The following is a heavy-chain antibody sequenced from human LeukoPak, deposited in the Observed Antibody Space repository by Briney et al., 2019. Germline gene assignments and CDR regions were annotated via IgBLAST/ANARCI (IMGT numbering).Heavy chain of an antibody. J-gene: IGHJ4*02. V-gene: IGHV4-39*01. CDR2: RSYSGST. CDR3: ARLSGSTGGY. Sequence: PSETLSLTCTVSGGSIYIGGYYWGWIRQPPGKGLEWIASRSYSGSTYYNPSLKSRVTISGDTSNNQISPKLSSVTAADTAVYYCARLSGSTGGYWGQGTLVTVSS. CDR1: GGSIYIGGYY.